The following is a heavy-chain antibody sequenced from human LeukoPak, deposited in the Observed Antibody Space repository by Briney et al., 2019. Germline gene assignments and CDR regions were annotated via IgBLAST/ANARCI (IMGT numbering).Heavy chain of an antibody. Sequence: SETLSLTCAVSDDSFSSHYWTWIRQPPGKGLEWIGYISYIGSTNYNPSLKSRVTISIDTSKNEFSLKLTSVTAADTAVYYCARDLVTVTKGFDIWGQGTMVTVFS. CDR1: DDSFSSHY. CDR2: ISYIGST. CDR3: ARDLVTVTKGFDI. V-gene: IGHV4-59*11. J-gene: IGHJ3*02. D-gene: IGHD4-17*01.